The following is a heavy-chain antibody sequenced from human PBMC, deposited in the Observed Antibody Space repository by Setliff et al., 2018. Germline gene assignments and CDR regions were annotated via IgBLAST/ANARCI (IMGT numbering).Heavy chain of an antibody. CDR1: GGSISSSSYY. D-gene: IGHD6-13*01. CDR3: ARSASDWAAAGEFDY. CDR2: IYYGGST. Sequence: SETLSLTCTVSGGSISSSSYYWGWIRQPPGKGLEWIGSIYYGGSTYYNPSLKSRVTISVDTSKNQFSLKLSSVTAADTAVYYCARSASDWAAAGEFDYWGQGTLVTVSS. V-gene: IGHV4-39*07. J-gene: IGHJ4*02.